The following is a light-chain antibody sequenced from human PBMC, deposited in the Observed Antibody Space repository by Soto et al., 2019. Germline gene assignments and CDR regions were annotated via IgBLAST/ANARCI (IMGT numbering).Light chain of an antibody. CDR1: QGISNW. CDR3: QQGHSFPLT. J-gene: IGKJ4*01. CDR2: AAA. Sequence: DIQITQSPSSVSASVGDRFNITRRARQGISNWLAWYQQKPGEAPKLLISAAASLQRGVPSRFNGSGSGTDFTLTIHRLQPEDFATYYCQQGHSFPLTFGGETKLDIK. V-gene: IGKV1D-12*01.